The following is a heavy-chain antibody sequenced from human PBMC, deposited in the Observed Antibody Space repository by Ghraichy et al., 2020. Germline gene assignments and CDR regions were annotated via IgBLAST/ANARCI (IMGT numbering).Heavy chain of an antibody. CDR1: GFIFSTST. V-gene: IGHV3-73*01. J-gene: IGHJ4*02. Sequence: RADSGFIFSTSTIHWVRQAAGKGLEWVGRIRSKTNSFAPAYGASVKGRFTISRDDSRNTAFLQMSSLKTADTAVYYCTTIVGSTFDYWGQGTLVAVSS. CDR3: TTIVGSTFDY. CDR2: IRSKTNSFAP. D-gene: IGHD1-26*01.